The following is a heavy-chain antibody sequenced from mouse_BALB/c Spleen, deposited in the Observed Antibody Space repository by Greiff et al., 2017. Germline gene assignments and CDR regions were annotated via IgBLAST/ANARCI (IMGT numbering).Heavy chain of an antibody. J-gene: IGHJ4*01. CDR2: ISYSGST. V-gene: IGHV3-2*02. CDR1: GYSITSDYA. CDR3: ARGGYYPYYYAMDY. D-gene: IGHD2-3*01. Sequence: EVKLMESGPGLVKPSQSLSLTCTVTGYSITSDYAWNWIRQFPGNKLEWMGYISYSGSTSYNPSLKSRISITRDTSKNQFFLQLNSVTTEDTATYYCARGGYYPYYYAMDYWGQGTSVTVSS.